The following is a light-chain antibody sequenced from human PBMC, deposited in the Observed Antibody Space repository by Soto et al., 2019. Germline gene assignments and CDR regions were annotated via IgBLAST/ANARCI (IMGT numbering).Light chain of an antibody. CDR3: QVWDSTNDHYV. CDR1: NIGSDT. CDR2: DDS. J-gene: IGLJ7*01. Sequence: SYELTQPPSVSVAPGQTATISCGGNNIGSDTVHWYQQKPGQAPVVVVHDDSDRPSGIPERFSGSNSGNTATLTISRVEAGDEADYYCQVWDSTNDHYVFGAGTQLTVL. V-gene: IGLV3-21*02.